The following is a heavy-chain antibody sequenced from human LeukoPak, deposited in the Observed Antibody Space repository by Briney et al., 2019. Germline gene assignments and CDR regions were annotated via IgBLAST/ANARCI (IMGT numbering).Heavy chain of an antibody. D-gene: IGHD4-17*01. Sequence: PSQTLSLTCTVSGGSISSYYWSWIRQPPGKGLEWIGYIYYSGSTNYNPSLKSRVTISVDTSKNQLSLKLSSVTAADTAVYYCARGPRHDYGDYYFDYWGQGTLVTVSS. CDR2: IYYSGST. V-gene: IGHV4-59*01. CDR3: ARGPRHDYGDYYFDY. J-gene: IGHJ4*02. CDR1: GGSISSYY.